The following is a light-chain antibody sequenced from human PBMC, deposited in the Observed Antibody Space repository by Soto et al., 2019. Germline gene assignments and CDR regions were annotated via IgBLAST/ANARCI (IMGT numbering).Light chain of an antibody. J-gene: IGKJ4*01. V-gene: IGKV1-39*01. CDR3: QQSYSTPPT. CDR2: TTS. CDR1: QSISNS. Sequence: DIQMTQSPSSLSASVGDRVTITCRASQSISNSLNWYQQKPGKAPDLLLYTTSSLQSGVPSRFSGSGSGTDFTLTISSLQPEDFATYYCQQSYSTPPTFGGGTNVEIK.